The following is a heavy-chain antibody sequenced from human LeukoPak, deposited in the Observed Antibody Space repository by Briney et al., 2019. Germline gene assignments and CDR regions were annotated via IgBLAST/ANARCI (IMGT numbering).Heavy chain of an antibody. CDR1: GFTFSSYA. J-gene: IGHJ6*04. D-gene: IGHD5-18*01. CDR3: AKVGGYSYDPYYYYGMDV. CDR2: ISGSGGST. Sequence: GGSLSLSCAASGFTFSSYAMSWVRQAPGKGLEWVSAISGSGGSTYYADSVKGRFTISRDNSKNTLYLQMNSLRAEDTAVYYCAKVGGYSYDPYYYYGMDVWGKGTTVTVSS. V-gene: IGHV3-23*01.